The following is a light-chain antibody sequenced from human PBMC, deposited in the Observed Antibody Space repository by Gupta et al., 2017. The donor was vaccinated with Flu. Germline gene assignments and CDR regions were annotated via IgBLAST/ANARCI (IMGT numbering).Light chain of an antibody. Sequence: SYELTQPPSVSVSPGQTASISCSGDKLGNKYASWYQQKAGQSPVLVIYQDNKRPSGIPERFSGSNSGNTATLTISGTQAMDEGDYYCQAWDSTTAYVFGTGTKVTVL. V-gene: IGLV3-1*01. CDR1: KLGNKY. J-gene: IGLJ1*01. CDR2: QDN. CDR3: QAWDSTTAYV.